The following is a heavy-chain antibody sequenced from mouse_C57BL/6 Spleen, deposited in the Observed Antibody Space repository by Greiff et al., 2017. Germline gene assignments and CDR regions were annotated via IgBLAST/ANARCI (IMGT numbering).Heavy chain of an antibody. D-gene: IGHD2-5*01. CDR1: GFSLSTSGMG. Sequence: QVQLKESGPGILQSSQTLSLTCSFSGFSLSTSGMGVSWIRQPSGKGLEWLAHIYWDDDKRYNPSLKSRLTISKDTSRNQVFLKITSVDTADTATYYWARSHSNYDGTFDYWGQGTTLTVSS. CDR3: ARSHSNYDGTFDY. V-gene: IGHV8-12*01. CDR2: IYWDDDK. J-gene: IGHJ2*01.